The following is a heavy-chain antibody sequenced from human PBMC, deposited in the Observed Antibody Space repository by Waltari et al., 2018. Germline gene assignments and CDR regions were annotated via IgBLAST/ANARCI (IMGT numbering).Heavy chain of an antibody. D-gene: IGHD3-10*01. CDR3: ARDRVESEFYYYYHMDV. Sequence: QVQLQESGPGLLKSSGTLSLTCSVSGDSITGYFWIWVRQPAGKKMEWIGRIHSTGNSDPNPSLKSRISMSVDTSKNQVSLNLTSVTAADTAVYYCARDRVESEFYYYYHMDVWGRGTAVIISS. CDR1: GDSITGYF. J-gene: IGHJ6*03. CDR2: IHSTGNS. V-gene: IGHV4-4*07.